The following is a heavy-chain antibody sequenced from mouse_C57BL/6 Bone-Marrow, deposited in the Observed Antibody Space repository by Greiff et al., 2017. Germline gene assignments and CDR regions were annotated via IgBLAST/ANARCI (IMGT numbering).Heavy chain of an antibody. CDR2: IDPSDSYT. CDR3: ARNYYGIYGFYAMDY. Sequence: QVQLQQPGAELVRPGTSVKLSCKASGYTFTSYWMHWVKQRPGQGLEWIGVIDPSDSYTNYNQKFKGKATLSVDTSSSTAYMQLSSLTSEDSAVYYCARNYYGIYGFYAMDYWGQGTSVTVSS. V-gene: IGHV1-59*01. CDR1: GYTFTSYW. D-gene: IGHD2-1*01. J-gene: IGHJ4*01.